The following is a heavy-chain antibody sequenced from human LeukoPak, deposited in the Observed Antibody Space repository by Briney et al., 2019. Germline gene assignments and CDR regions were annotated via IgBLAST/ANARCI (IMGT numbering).Heavy chain of an antibody. CDR2: ISSSSSYI. V-gene: IGHV3-21*01. D-gene: IGHD3-22*01. CDR1: GFTFSSYS. CDR3: ARDLPDYDRKVGAFDI. Sequence: PGGSLRLSCAASGFTFSSYSMNWVRQAPGKGLEWVSSISSSSSYIYYADSVKGRFTISRDNAKNSLYLQMNSLRAEDTAVYYCARDLPDYDRKVGAFDIWGQGTMVTVSS. J-gene: IGHJ3*02.